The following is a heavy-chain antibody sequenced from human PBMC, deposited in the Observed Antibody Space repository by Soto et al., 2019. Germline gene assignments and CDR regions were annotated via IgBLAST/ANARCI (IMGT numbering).Heavy chain of an antibody. CDR1: GGSISSGGYS. V-gene: IGHV4-30-2*01. Sequence: SETLSLTCAVSGGSISSGGYSWSWIRQPPGKGLEWIGYIYHSGSTYYNPSLKSRVTISVDRSKNQFSLKLSSVTAVDTAVYYCAREWLRTGDNWFDPWGQGTLVTV. CDR2: IYHSGST. J-gene: IGHJ5*02. D-gene: IGHD5-12*01. CDR3: AREWLRTGDNWFDP.